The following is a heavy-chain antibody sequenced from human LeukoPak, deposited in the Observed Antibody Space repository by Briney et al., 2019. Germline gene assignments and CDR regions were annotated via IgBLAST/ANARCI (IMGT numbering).Heavy chain of an antibody. Sequence: GGSLRLSCAASGFTFSNAWMNWVRQAPGKELEWVGRIKTSTDGGTTGYAAPVKGRFTISRDDSKNTLYLLMNSLKTEDTAVYYCTTNDAFDIWGQGTKVTVSS. CDR3: TTNDAFDI. J-gene: IGHJ3*02. V-gene: IGHV3-15*01. CDR2: IKTSTDGGTT. CDR1: GFTFSNAW.